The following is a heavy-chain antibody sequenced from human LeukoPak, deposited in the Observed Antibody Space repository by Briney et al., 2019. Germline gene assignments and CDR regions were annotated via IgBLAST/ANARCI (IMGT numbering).Heavy chain of an antibody. D-gene: IGHD2-15*01. CDR3: ATRVVVAATGWFDP. CDR2: INHSGST. V-gene: IGHV4-39*07. Sequence: PSETLSLTCTVSGGSISSSGYYWSWIRQPPGKGLEWIGEINHSGSTNYNPSLKSRVTISVDTSKNQFSLKLSSVTAADTAVYYCATRVVVAATGWFDPWGQGTLVTVSS. CDR1: GGSISSSGYY. J-gene: IGHJ5*02.